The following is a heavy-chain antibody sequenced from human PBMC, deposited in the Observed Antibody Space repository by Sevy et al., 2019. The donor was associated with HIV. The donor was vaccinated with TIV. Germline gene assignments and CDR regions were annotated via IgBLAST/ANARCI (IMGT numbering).Heavy chain of an antibody. V-gene: IGHV4-4*07. CDR3: AREAKLGAPLGY. CDR1: AGSISLYY. CDR2: IYGSGST. J-gene: IGHJ4*02. Sequence: SETLSLTCTVSAGSISLYYWSWIRQPAGKGLEWIGHIYGSGSTSYNPSLKSRVTMSVDTSQNQISLKLTSVTAADTAVYYCAREAKLGAPLGYWGQGTLVTVSS. D-gene: IGHD3-16*01.